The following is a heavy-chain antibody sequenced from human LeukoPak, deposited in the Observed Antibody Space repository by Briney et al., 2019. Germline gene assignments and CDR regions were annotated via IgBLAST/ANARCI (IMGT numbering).Heavy chain of an antibody. CDR1: GGSISSGDYY. Sequence: SETLSLTCTVSGGSISSGDYYWSWIRQPPGKGLEWIGYIHYSGSTYYNPSLKSRVTISVDTSKNQFSLKLSSVTAADTAVYYCALVAGPGGWFDPWGQGTLVTVSS. V-gene: IGHV4-30-4*08. CDR3: ALVAGPGGWFDP. J-gene: IGHJ5*02. D-gene: IGHD6-19*01. CDR2: IHYSGST.